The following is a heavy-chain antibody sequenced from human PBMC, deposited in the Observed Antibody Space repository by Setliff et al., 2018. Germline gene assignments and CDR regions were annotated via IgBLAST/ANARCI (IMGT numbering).Heavy chain of an antibody. CDR1: GGFTSSFY. D-gene: IGHD3-3*01. Sequence: PSETLSLTCTISGGFTSSFYWSWIRQAPGKGLEWIGYVDHSGSTNFSPSLKSRGTISVDTSKTQVSLTLRSVTAADTAVYYCARLSWNGLRYYGLDVWGQGTTVTVSS. CDR3: ARLSWNGLRYYGLDV. V-gene: IGHV4-59*01. J-gene: IGHJ6*02. CDR2: VDHSGST.